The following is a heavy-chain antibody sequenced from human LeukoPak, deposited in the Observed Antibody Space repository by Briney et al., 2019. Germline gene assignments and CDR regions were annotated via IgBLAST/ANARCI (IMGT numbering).Heavy chain of an antibody. V-gene: IGHV3-53*01. Sequence: GGSLRLSCAASGFTVRNTLMSWVRQAPGKGLEGVSVIYTTRTTDYADSANCRFNISRDNSKNTLYLQMNSLRADDTAVHYCAKVSGLLDYWGQGTLVTVSS. D-gene: IGHD6-19*01. CDR2: IYTTRTT. CDR1: GFTVRNTL. CDR3: AKVSGLLDY. J-gene: IGHJ4*02.